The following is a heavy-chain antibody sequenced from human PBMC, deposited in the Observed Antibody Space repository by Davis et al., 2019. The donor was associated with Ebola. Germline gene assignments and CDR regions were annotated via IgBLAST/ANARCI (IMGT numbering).Heavy chain of an antibody. J-gene: IGHJ3*01. CDR3: ARDLRGWPF. V-gene: IGHV3-21*01. D-gene: IGHD6-19*01. CDR1: GFSFSSYS. CDR2: ISSVSSHI. Sequence: PGGSLRLSCAASGFSFSSYSMNWVRQAPGKGLEWVSFISSVSSHISYADSVKGRFTISRDNAKNTLYLQMDSLRAEDTAVYYCARDLRGWPFWGQGTLVTVSS.